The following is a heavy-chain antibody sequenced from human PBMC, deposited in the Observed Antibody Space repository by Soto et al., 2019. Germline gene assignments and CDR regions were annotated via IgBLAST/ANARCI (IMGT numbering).Heavy chain of an antibody. J-gene: IGHJ6*02. CDR2: INSDGSST. V-gene: IGHV3-74*01. Sequence: GGSLRLSCAASGFTFSSYWMHWVRQAPGKGLVWVSRINSDGSSTSYADSVKGRFTISRDNAKNTLYLQMNSLRAEDTAVYYCARARVGDNRYCYYGMDVWGQGTTVTVSS. D-gene: IGHD1-26*01. CDR1: GFTFSSYW. CDR3: ARARVGDNRYCYYGMDV.